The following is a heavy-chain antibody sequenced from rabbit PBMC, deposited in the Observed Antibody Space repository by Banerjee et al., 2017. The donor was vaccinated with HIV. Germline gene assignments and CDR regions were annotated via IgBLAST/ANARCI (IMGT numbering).Heavy chain of an antibody. V-gene: IGHV1S47*01. CDR3: VRDRADIGGDYGPYYFDL. J-gene: IGHJ4*01. CDR2: IDPIFGRT. Sequence: QEQLVESGGGLVQPGGSLKLSCKASGFDFSNYGVSWVRQAPGKGLEWIGYIDPIFGRTYYASWVNGRFTISSHNAQNTLYLQLNSLTAADTATYFCVRDRADIGGDYGPYYFDLRGPGTLVTVS. CDR1: GFDFSNYG. D-gene: IGHD2-1*01.